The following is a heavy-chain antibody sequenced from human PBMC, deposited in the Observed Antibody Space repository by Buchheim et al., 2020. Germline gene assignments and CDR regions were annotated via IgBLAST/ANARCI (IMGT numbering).Heavy chain of an antibody. CDR1: GFTFSSYS. D-gene: IGHD5-12*01. CDR2: ISRSSSTI. CDR3: ARGRDSGYDLYY. V-gene: IGHV3-48*01. J-gene: IGHJ4*02. Sequence: EVQLVESGGGLVQPGGSLRLSCAASGFTFSSYSMNWVRQAPGKGLEWVSYISRSSSTIYYADSVKARFTISRDNAKNSLYMQMNSLRAEDTAVYYCARGRDSGYDLYYWGQGTL.